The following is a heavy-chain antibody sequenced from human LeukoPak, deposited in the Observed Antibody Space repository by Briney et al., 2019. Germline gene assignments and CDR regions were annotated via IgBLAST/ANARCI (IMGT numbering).Heavy chain of an antibody. J-gene: IGHJ4*02. Sequence: SETLSLTCTVSGGSISSYYWSWIRQPPGKGLEWIGYIYYSGSTNYNPSLKSRVAISVDTSKNQFSLKLSSVTAADTAVYYCARRSSSGYYGSGSYYNVDYWGQGTLVTVSS. V-gene: IGHV4-59*01. CDR2: IYYSGST. CDR3: ARRSSSGYYGSGSYYNVDY. CDR1: GGSISSYY. D-gene: IGHD3-10*01.